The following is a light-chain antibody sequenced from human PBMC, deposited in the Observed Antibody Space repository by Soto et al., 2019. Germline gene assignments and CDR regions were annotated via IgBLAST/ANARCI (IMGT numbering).Light chain of an antibody. CDR2: DGS. CDR1: SSDVGGYIY. V-gene: IGLV2-8*01. CDR3: RSYAGGNDYPVL. J-gene: IGLJ2*01. Sequence: QSALTQPPSASGSPGQSVTISCTGTSSDVGGYIYVSWYQQHPGKAPKLMIYDGSKRPSGVPYRFSGSKSGNTASLTVSGLQAEDEADYYCRSYAGGNDYPVLFGGGTKLTVL.